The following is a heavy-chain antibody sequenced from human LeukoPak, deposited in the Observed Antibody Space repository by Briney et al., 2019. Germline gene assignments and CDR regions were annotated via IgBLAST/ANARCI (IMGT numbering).Heavy chain of an antibody. Sequence: SETLSLTCAVYGGSFSGYYWSWIRQPPGKGLEWIGEINHSGSTNYNPSLKSRVTISVDTSKNQFSLKLSSVTAADTAVYYCARRTRLKYYYDSPGAFDIWGQGTTATVSS. J-gene: IGHJ3*02. CDR3: ARRTRLKYYYDSPGAFDI. V-gene: IGHV4-34*01. CDR1: GGSFSGYY. CDR2: INHSGST. D-gene: IGHD3-22*01.